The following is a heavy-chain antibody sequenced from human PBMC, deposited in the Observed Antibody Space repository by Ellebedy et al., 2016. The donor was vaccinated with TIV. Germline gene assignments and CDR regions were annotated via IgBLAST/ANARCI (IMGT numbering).Heavy chain of an antibody. CDR3: VRGLTWFKP. CDR1: GFTFINHA. Sequence: GGSLRLXCVGSGFTFINHAMSWFRQAPGKGLESVSVITATGDTTYYADSVKGRFTISRDNAKNSLFLQMNSLRAEDTALYHCVRGLTWFKPWGQGTQVTVSS. V-gene: IGHV3-23*01. CDR2: ITATGDTT. J-gene: IGHJ5*02. D-gene: IGHD4/OR15-4a*01.